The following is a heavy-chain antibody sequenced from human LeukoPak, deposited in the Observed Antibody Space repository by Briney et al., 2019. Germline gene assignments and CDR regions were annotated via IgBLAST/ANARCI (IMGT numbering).Heavy chain of an antibody. J-gene: IGHJ6*02. CDR1: GGSISSYY. CDR2: IYYSGST. Sequence: SETLSLTCTVSGGSISSYYWSWIRQPPGKGLEWTGYIYYSGSTNYNPSLKSRVTISVDTSKNQFSLKLSSVTAADTAVYYCARERGSGYYGSGSYFTYYYYGMDVWGQGTTVTVSS. D-gene: IGHD3-10*01. CDR3: ARERGSGYYGSGSYFTYYYYGMDV. V-gene: IGHV4-59*01.